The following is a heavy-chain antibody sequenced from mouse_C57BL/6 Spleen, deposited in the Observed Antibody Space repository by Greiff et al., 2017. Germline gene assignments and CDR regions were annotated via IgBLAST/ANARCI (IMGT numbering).Heavy chain of an antibody. D-gene: IGHD1-1*01. V-gene: IGHV14-3*01. Sequence: VQLQQSVAELVRPGASVKLSCTASGFNFKNTYMNWVKQRPEQGLEWIGRIDPANGNTKYAPKFQGKATLTADTSSTTAYLQLSSLTSEDAASYYCARARITTVAYWYFEGWGTGTTVTVAS. CDR2: IDPANGNT. J-gene: IGHJ1*03. CDR1: GFNFKNTY. CDR3: ARARITTVAYWYFEG.